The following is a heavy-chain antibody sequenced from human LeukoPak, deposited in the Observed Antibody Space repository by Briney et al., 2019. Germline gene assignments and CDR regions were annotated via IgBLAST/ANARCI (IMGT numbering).Heavy chain of an antibody. CDR3: ARAEAIWFGELSLSGPDGFDI. D-gene: IGHD3-10*01. CDR1: GGSISSSSYY. V-gene: IGHV4-39*07. J-gene: IGHJ3*02. CDR2: IYYSGST. Sequence: NTSETLSLTCTVFGGSISSSSYYWGWIRQPPGRGLEWIGGIYYSGSTYYNPSLRSRVTISVDTSKNQFSLKLSSVTAADTAVYFCARAEAIWFGELSLSGPDGFDIWGQGTMVTVSS.